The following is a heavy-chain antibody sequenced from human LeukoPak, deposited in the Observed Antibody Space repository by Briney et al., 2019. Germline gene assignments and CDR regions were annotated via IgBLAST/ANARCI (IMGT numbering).Heavy chain of an antibody. Sequence: PGGSLRLSCVVSGFTFSHYAMTWVRQAPGKGLEWVSSISNSGDDTDYADSVKGRFTVSRDNSENSLYLQMNSLGVEDTAVYYCAKRRGDVWGKGTTVTVYS. CDR1: GFTFSHYA. V-gene: IGHV3-23*01. CDR2: ISNSGDDT. CDR3: AKRRGDV. J-gene: IGHJ6*04.